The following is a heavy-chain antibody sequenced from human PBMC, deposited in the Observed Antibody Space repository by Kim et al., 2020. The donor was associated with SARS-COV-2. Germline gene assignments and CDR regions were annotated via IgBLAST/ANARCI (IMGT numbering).Heavy chain of an antibody. V-gene: IGHV4-39*01. J-gene: IGHJ4*02. CDR1: GGSISSSSYY. CDR2: IYYSGST. Sequence: SETLSLTCTVSGGSISSSSYYWGWIRQPPGKGLEWIGSIYYSGSTYYNPSLKSRVTISVDTSKNQFSLKLSSVTAADTAVYYCAGVGAARPGGWGQGTLVTVSS. CDR3: AGVGAARPGG. D-gene: IGHD6-6*01.